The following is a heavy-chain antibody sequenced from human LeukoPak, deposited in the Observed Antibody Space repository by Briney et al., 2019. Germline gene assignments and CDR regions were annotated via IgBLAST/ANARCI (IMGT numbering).Heavy chain of an antibody. Sequence: SETLSLTCTVSGGSIRSYYWGWIRQPPGKGLEWIGYIYYSGSTTHNPSLKSRVTMSVDTPKNQFSLKLSSVTAADTAVYFCARDKQPGDNWGQGTLVTVSS. CDR3: ARDKQPGDN. D-gene: IGHD5-18*01. V-gene: IGHV4-59*01. J-gene: IGHJ4*02. CDR2: IYYSGST. CDR1: GGSIRSYY.